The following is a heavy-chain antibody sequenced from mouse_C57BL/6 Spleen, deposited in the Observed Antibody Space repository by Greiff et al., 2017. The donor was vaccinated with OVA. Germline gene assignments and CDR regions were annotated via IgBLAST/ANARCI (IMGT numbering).Heavy chain of an antibody. Sequence: VQLQQSGAELVRPGASVKLSCTASGFNIKDDYMHWVKQRPEQGLEWIGWIDPENGDTEYASKFQGKATITADTSSNTAYLQLSSLTSEDTAVYYCTTSYDYDGVMDYWGQGTSVTVSS. CDR2: IDPENGDT. D-gene: IGHD2-4*01. V-gene: IGHV14-4*01. CDR1: GFNIKDDY. J-gene: IGHJ4*01. CDR3: TTSYDYDGVMDY.